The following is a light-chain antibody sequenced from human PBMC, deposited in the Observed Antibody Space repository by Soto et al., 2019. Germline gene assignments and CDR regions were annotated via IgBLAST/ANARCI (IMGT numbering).Light chain of an antibody. V-gene: IGKV3-15*01. CDR1: QSVSSN. CDR3: QQYNDWPRT. Sequence: ETVMTQSPGTLSVSPGERATLSCRASQSVSSNLAWYQQKPGQAPRLLIYAASTRATGLPARFSGSGCGTEFTLTISSLQSEDFAVYYCQQYNDWPRTFGQGTKVEIK. J-gene: IGKJ1*01. CDR2: AAS.